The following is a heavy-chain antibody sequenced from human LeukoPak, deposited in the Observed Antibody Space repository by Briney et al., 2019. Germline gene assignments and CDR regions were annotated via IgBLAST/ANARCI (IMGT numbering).Heavy chain of an antibody. CDR1: GFTFSSYG. CDR3: ANLDYYYYYMDV. Sequence: GGTLRLSCAASGFTFSSYGMSWVRQAPGKGLEWVSAISGSGGSTYYADSVKGRFTISRDNSKNTLYLQMNSLRAEDTAVYHCANLDYYYYYMDVWGKGTTVTVSS. V-gene: IGHV3-23*01. CDR2: ISGSGGST. J-gene: IGHJ6*03.